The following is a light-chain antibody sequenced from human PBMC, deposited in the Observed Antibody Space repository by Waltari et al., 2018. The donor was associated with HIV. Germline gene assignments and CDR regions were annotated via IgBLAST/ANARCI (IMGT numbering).Light chain of an antibody. CDR3: QQYYSTLLT. Sequence: DIVMTQSPDSLAVSLCERATINCKSSQSVLYSSNNKNYLAWYQQKPGQPPKLLIYWASTRESGVPDRFSGSGSGTDFTLTISSLQAEDVAVYYCQQYYSTLLTFGGGTKVEIK. CDR1: QSVLYSSNNKNY. CDR2: WAS. V-gene: IGKV4-1*01. J-gene: IGKJ4*01.